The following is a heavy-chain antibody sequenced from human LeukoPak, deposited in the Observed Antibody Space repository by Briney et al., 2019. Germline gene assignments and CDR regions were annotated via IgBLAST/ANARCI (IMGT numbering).Heavy chain of an antibody. CDR1: GFTFSSYE. CDR3: ARGVTLVRKNWFDP. J-gene: IGHJ5*02. D-gene: IGHD3-10*01. CDR2: ISSVYSI. V-gene: IGHV3-48*03. Sequence: PGGSLRLSCAASGFTFSSYEMNWVRQAPGKGLEWIAHISSVYSIDYADSVQGRFTISRDNAKNTVYLQMNSLTDEDTAVYYCARGVTLVRKNWFDPWGQGTLVTVSS.